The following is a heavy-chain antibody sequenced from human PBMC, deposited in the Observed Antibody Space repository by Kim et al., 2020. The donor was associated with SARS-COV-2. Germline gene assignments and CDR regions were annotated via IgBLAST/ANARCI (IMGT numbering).Heavy chain of an antibody. CDR2: IYYSGST. D-gene: IGHD1-26*01. Sequence: SETLSLTCTVSGGSISSYYWSWIRQPPGKGLEWIGYIYYSGSTNYNPSLKSRVTISLDTSKNQFSLKLSSVTAADTAVYYCARELWESGEYFFDYWGQGTLDTVSS. CDR1: GGSISSYY. J-gene: IGHJ4*02. V-gene: IGHV4-59*13. CDR3: ARELWESGEYFFDY.